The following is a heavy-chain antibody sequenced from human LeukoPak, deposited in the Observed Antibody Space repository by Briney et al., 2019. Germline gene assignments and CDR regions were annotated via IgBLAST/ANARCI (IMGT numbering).Heavy chain of an antibody. CDR3: ARDLRAGGTWSYGVYFDL. CDR2: ITSSDSTT. Sequence: GGSLRLSCVASGFTFSSYEMNWVRQAPGKGLEWLSYITSSDSTTHYADSVKGRFTISRDDAQNSLYLQMNSLRVEDTAVYYCARDLRAGGTWSYGVYFDLWGRGTLVTVSS. J-gene: IGHJ2*01. D-gene: IGHD4-17*01. V-gene: IGHV3-48*03. CDR1: GFTFSSYE.